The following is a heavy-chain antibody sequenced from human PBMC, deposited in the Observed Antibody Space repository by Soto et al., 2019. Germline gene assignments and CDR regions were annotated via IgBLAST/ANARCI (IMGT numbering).Heavy chain of an antibody. D-gene: IGHD3-22*01. J-gene: IGHJ5*02. Sequence: QVHLVESGGGVVQVGTSLRLSCAASIFTFSDYGMDWVRQAPGMGLEWVAFISYDGTKELYADSVKGRFAISRDNSQNTLYLQMNSLRTEDTAVYYCAREGSSMIVVNNWFATWGQGTLVTVSS. CDR3: AREGSSMIVVNNWFAT. CDR1: IFTFSDYG. V-gene: IGHV3-30*03. CDR2: ISYDGTKE.